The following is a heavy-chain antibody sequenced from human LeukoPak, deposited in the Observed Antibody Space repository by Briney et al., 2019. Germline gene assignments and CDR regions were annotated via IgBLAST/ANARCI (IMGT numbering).Heavy chain of an antibody. J-gene: IGHJ5*02. CDR1: GGTFSSYA. CDR2: ISAYNGNT. Sequence: GSSVKVSCKASGGTFSSYAISWVRQAPGQGLEWMGWISAYNGNTNYAQKLQGRVTMTTDTSTSTAYMELRSLRSDDTAVYYCARATRYYYDSGWFDPWGQGTLVTVSS. V-gene: IGHV1-18*01. CDR3: ARATRYYYDSGWFDP. D-gene: IGHD3-22*01.